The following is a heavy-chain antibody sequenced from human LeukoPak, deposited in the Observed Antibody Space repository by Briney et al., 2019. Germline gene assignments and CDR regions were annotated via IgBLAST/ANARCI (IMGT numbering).Heavy chain of an antibody. CDR3: ARVSGDFGVVTHGHKWGYFDL. CDR1: GGSISSYY. CDR2: IYHSGST. D-gene: IGHD3-3*01. Sequence: PSETLSLTCTVSGGSISSYYWSWIRQPPGKGLEWIGYIYHSGSTNYNPSLKSRVTISVDTSKNQFSLKLSSVTAADTAVYYCARVSGDFGVVTHGHKWGYFDLWGRGTLVTVSS. V-gene: IGHV4-59*01. J-gene: IGHJ2*01.